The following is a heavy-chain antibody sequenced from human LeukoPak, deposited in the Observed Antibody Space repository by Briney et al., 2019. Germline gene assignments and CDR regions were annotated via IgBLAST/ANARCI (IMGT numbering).Heavy chain of an antibody. CDR2: IYPGDSDT. D-gene: IGHD2-15*01. Sequence: GEALKISCKGAGYSFTSYWIGWVRQMPGKGREWMGVIYPGDSDTTYSPSFQGQVTISDDKSISNAYLQWSRLKASDTAMYYCARSGGYCSGGSCYSDYWGQGTLVTVSS. J-gene: IGHJ4*02. CDR3: ARSGGYCSGGSCYSDY. V-gene: IGHV5-51*01. CDR1: GYSFTSYW.